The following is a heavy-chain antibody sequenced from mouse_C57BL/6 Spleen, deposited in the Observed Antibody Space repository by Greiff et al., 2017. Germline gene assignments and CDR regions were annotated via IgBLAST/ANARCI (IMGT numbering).Heavy chain of an antibody. CDR1: GYTFTSYW. Sequence: VQLQQPGAELVKPGASVKLSCKASGYTFTSYWMHWVKQRPGQGLEWIGMIHPNSGSTNYNEKFKSKATLTVDKSSSTAYMQLSSLTSEDSAVYYCAILRGIYYFDYWGQGTTLTVSS. J-gene: IGHJ2*01. CDR2: IHPNSGST. CDR3: AILRGIYYFDY. V-gene: IGHV1-64*01. D-gene: IGHD1-1*01.